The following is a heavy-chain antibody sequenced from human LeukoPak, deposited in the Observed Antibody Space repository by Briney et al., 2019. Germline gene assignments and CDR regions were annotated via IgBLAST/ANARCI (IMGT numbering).Heavy chain of an antibody. J-gene: IGHJ4*02. V-gene: IGHV4-39*02. CDR1: GGSLSSSRYY. D-gene: IGHD4-11*01. Sequence: SETLSLTRTVSGGSLSSSRYYWGWIRQPPGKGLEWIGSIYYSGSTYYNPSPKSRVTISVDTFKNHSSMKLSSVTAADTAVYYCAGSPSDYSNYYFDYWGQGTLVTVSS. CDR2: IYYSGST. CDR3: AGSPSDYSNYYFDY.